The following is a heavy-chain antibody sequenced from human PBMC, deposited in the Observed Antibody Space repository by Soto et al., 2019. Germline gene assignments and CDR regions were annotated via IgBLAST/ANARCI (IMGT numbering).Heavy chain of an antibody. CDR1: GGSIPSPDYY. CDR2: IYYSGST. Sequence: SETLSLTCTVPGGSIPSPDYYWSWIRQPPGKGLEWIGYIYYSGSTYYNPSLKSRATISVDTSKNQFSLKLSSVTAADTAVYYCARATAYYYDSTGYYHFDYWGQGTLVTVS. D-gene: IGHD3-22*01. CDR3: ARATAYYYDSTGYYHFDY. V-gene: IGHV4-30-4*01. J-gene: IGHJ4*02.